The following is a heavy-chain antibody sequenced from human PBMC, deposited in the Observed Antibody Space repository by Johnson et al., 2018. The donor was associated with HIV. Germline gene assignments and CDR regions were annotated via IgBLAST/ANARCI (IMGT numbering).Heavy chain of an antibody. CDR2: ISYDGSNK. D-gene: IGHD6-19*01. CDR1: GFTFSSYA. J-gene: IGHJ3*02. Sequence: QVQLVESGGGVVQPGRSLRLSCAASGFTFSSYAMHWVRQAPGKGLEWVAVISYDGSNKYYADSVKGRFTISRDNSKNTLYLQMNSLRAEDTAVYYCAREDSRGWYGLGAFDIWGQGTMVTVSS. V-gene: IGHV3-30*04. CDR3: AREDSRGWYGLGAFDI.